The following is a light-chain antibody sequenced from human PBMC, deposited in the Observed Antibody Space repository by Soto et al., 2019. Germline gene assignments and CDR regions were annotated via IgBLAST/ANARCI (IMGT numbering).Light chain of an antibody. Sequence: EIVLTQSPATLSLSPGERATLSCRASQSIGSDLAWYQQQPGQAPRLLIYDASNRATGIPARFSGSGSGTDFTLTISSLEPEDFAVYYCHQRSSWLVTFGQGTRLEIK. CDR3: HQRSSWLVT. CDR1: QSIGSD. V-gene: IGKV3-11*01. CDR2: DAS. J-gene: IGKJ5*01.